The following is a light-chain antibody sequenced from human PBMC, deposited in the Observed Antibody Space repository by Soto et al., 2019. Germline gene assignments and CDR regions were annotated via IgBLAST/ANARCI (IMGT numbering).Light chain of an antibody. J-gene: IGKJ1*01. CDR3: QQYNSYSVT. CDR1: QSISSW. Sequence: DIQMTQSPSTLSASVGDRVTITCRASQSISSWLAWYQQKPGKAPKLLIYDASSFESGVTSRFSGSGSGTEFTLTISSLQPDDFATYYCQQYNSYSVTFGQGTKVEIK. V-gene: IGKV1-5*01. CDR2: DAS.